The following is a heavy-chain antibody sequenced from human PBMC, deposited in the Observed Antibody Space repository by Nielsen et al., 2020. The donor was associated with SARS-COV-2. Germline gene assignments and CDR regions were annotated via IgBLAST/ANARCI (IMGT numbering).Heavy chain of an antibody. Sequence: GSLRLSCTVSGGSISSYYWSWIRQPPGKGLEWIGYIYYSGSTNYNPSLKSRVTISVDTSKNQFSLKLSSVTAADTVVYYCARGSYDSSGPYYFDYWGQGTLVTVSS. V-gene: IGHV4-59*01. CDR1: GGSISSYY. CDR3: ARGSYDSSGPYYFDY. D-gene: IGHD3-22*01. CDR2: IYYSGST. J-gene: IGHJ4*02.